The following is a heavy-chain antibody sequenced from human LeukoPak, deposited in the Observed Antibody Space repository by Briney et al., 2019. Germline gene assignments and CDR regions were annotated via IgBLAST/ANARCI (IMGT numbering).Heavy chain of an antibody. Sequence: PGGSLRLSCAASGFTFSSYAMSWVGQAPGKGLEWVSAISGSGGSTYYADSVKGRFTISRDNSKNTLYLQMNSLRAEDTAVYYCAKEAGGGRYFDWLLSAPFDYWGQGTLVTVSS. D-gene: IGHD3-9*01. CDR2: ISGSGGST. CDR3: AKEAGGGRYFDWLLSAPFDY. J-gene: IGHJ4*02. CDR1: GFTFSSYA. V-gene: IGHV3-23*01.